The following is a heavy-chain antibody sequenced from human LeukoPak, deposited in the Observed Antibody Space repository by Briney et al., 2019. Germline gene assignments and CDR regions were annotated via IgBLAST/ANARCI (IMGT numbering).Heavy chain of an antibody. V-gene: IGHV3-48*01. CDR2: ISSSSSTI. D-gene: IGHD3-10*02. CDR1: GFTFSSYS. CDR3: AELGITMIGGV. Sequence: SGGSLRLSCAASGFTFSSYSMNWVRQAPGKGLEWVSYISSSSSTIYYADSVKGRFTISRDNAKHSLYLQMNSLRAEDTAVYYCAELGITMIGGVWGKGTTVTISS. J-gene: IGHJ6*04.